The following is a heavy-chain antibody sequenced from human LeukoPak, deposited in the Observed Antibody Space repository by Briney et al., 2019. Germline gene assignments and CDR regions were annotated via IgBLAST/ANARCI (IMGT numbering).Heavy chain of an antibody. CDR1: GFTFSSYW. Sequence: GGSLRLTCAASGFTFSSYWMSWVRQAPGKGLEWVANIKQDGGEKYYVDSVKGRFTISRDNAKNSLYLQMNSLRAEDTAVYYCARTGTDYYDSSGYYYPETFDYWGQGTLVTVSS. CDR3: ARTGTDYYDSSGYYYPETFDY. J-gene: IGHJ4*02. D-gene: IGHD3-22*01. V-gene: IGHV3-7*01. CDR2: IKQDGGEK.